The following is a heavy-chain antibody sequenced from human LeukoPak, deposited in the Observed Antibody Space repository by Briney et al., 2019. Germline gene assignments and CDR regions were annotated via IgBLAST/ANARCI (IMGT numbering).Heavy chain of an antibody. J-gene: IGHJ6*03. V-gene: IGHV3-11*01. Sequence: GGTLRLSCAASGFTFSDYYMSWIRQAPGKGLEWVSYISSSGSTIYYADSVNGRFTISRDNAKNSLYLQMNSLRAEDTAVYYCARSGYCSGGSCYHYYYYMDVWGKGTTVTVSS. CDR1: GFTFSDYY. CDR2: ISSSGSTI. CDR3: ARSGYCSGGSCYHYYYYMDV. D-gene: IGHD2-15*01.